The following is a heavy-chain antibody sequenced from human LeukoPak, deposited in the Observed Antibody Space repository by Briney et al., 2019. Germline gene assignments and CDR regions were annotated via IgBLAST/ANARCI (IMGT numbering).Heavy chain of an antibody. V-gene: IGHV1-46*01. CDR1: GYTFTSYY. Sequence: ASVKVSCKASGYTFTSYYMHWVRQAPGQGLEWMGIINPSGGSTSYAQQFQGRVTMTRDTSTSTVYMELSSLRSEDTAIYSCAREEGGSGSFDSWGQGTLVTVSS. D-gene: IGHD6-19*01. CDR2: INPSGGST. J-gene: IGHJ4*02. CDR3: AREEGGSGSFDS.